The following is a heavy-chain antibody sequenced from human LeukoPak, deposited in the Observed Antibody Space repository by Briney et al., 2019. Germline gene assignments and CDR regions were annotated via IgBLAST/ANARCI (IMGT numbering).Heavy chain of an antibody. CDR3: VRGRDGYSD. V-gene: IGHV4-38-2*02. CDR2: IYHSGST. Sequence: SETLSLTCTVSGYSISSGYYWGWIRQPPGKGLEWIGSIYHSGSTYYNPSLKSRVTMSVDTSKNQFSLKLSSVTAADTAMYYCVRGRDGYSDWGQGTLVTVSS. J-gene: IGHJ4*02. D-gene: IGHD5-24*01. CDR1: GYSISSGYY.